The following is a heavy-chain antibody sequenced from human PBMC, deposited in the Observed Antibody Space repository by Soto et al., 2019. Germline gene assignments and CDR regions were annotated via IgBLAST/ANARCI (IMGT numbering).Heavy chain of an antibody. J-gene: IGHJ3*02. Sequence: QVQLVQSGAEVKKPGSSVKVSCKASGGTFSSYAISWVRQAPGQGLEWMGGIIPIFGTANYAQKFQGRVTITADESTSTPYMNLRSLRSEDTAVYYCARGERFTIVRGVHDAFDIWGQGTMVTVSS. V-gene: IGHV1-69*12. CDR3: ARGERFTIVRGVHDAFDI. CDR1: GGTFSSYA. CDR2: IIPIFGTA. D-gene: IGHD3-10*01.